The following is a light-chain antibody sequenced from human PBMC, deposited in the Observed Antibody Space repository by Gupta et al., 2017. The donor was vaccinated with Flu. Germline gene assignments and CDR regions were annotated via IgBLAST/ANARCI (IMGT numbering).Light chain of an antibody. CDR3: ASWDDSLKGWV. V-gene: IGLV1-44*01. CDR1: SSNIGTNT. J-gene: IGLJ3*02. CDR2: SNS. Sequence: QSALTQPPSASGTPGQRVTISCSGSSSNIGTNTVNWYQLVPGTAPKPLIYSNSERPSGVPDRLSGSKSGTSASLAISGLQSEDEGDYYCASWDDSLKGWVFGGGTKLTVL.